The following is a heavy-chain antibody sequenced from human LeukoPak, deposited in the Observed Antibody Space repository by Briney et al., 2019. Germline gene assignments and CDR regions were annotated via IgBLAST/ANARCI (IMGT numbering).Heavy chain of an antibody. CDR3: TRVGYIDEGIDY. J-gene: IGHJ4*02. CDR1: GFTFSDYA. Sequence: SGGSLRLSCAASGFTFSDYAMNWVRQAPGKGLEWVANIKQDGSKKSYVDSVKGRFTISRDNAKNSLYLQMNSLRAEDTAIYYCTRVGYIDEGIDYWGQGTLVTVSS. V-gene: IGHV3-7*04. CDR2: IKQDGSKK. D-gene: IGHD5-24*01.